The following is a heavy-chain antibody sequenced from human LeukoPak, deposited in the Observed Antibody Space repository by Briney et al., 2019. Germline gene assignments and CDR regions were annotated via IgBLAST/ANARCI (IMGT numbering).Heavy chain of an antibody. CDR2: IWYDGSNK. Sequence: GGSLRLSCAASGFTFSNYGMHWVRQAPGKGLEWVAVIWYDGSNKYYADSVKGRFTISRDNSKNTLYLQMNSLRAEDTAVYYCARDLGNYDSSGYYPRWGQGTLVTVSS. CDR3: ARDLGNYDSSGYYPR. V-gene: IGHV3-33*08. CDR1: GFTFSNYG. D-gene: IGHD3-22*01. J-gene: IGHJ4*02.